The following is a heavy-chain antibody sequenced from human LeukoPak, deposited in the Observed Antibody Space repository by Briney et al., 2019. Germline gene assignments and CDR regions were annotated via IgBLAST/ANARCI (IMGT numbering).Heavy chain of an antibody. CDR3: ARRNEYSSSGFDY. Sequence: SETLSLTCTVSGGSISSSSYYWGWIRQPPGKGLEWIGSIYYSGSTYYSPSLKSRVTISVDTSKNQFSLELSSVTAADTAVYYCARRNEYSSSGFDYWGQGTLVTVSS. CDR2: IYYSGST. J-gene: IGHJ4*02. CDR1: GGSISSSSYY. D-gene: IGHD6-6*01. V-gene: IGHV4-39*01.